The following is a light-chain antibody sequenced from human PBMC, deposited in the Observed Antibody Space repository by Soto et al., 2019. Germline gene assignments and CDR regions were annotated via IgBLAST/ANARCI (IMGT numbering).Light chain of an antibody. CDR3: MQALQTPLT. J-gene: IGKJ4*01. CDR1: QSLLHSNGYNY. CDR2: LGS. Sequence: DIVMPQSPLSLPVTPGEPASISCRSSQSLLHSNGYNYLDWYLQKPGQSPQVLIYLGSNRASGVPDRYSGSGSGNDFTLKISRVEAEDVGIYYCMQALQTPLTFGGGTKVELK. V-gene: IGKV2-28*01.